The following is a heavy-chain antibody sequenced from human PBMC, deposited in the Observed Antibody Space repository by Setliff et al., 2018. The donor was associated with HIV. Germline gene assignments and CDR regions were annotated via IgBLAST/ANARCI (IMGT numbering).Heavy chain of an antibody. J-gene: IGHJ4*02. Sequence: GSLRLSCAASGFGFGRYLMSWVRQAPGKGLEWVSGIGGGGTDTYYLDSVKGRFTISRDNSNNILYLQMNSLRAEDTAVYYCVKDRTITAVIVVPSWDYWGQGTLVTVSS. V-gene: IGHV3-23*01. CDR2: IGGGGTDT. CDR3: VKDRTITAVIVVPSWDY. CDR1: GFGFGRYL. D-gene: IGHD3-22*01.